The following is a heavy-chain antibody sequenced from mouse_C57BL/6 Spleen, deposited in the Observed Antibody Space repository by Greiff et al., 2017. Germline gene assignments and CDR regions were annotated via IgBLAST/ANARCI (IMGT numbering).Heavy chain of an antibody. CDR1: GYTFTSYG. J-gene: IGHJ1*03. V-gene: IGHV1-81*01. CDR3: AREGVDYYGYWYLDV. D-gene: IGHD1-1*01. CDR2: IYPRSGNT. Sequence: QVQLKQSGAELARPGASVKLSCKASGYTFTSYGISWVKQRTGQGLEWIVEIYPRSGNTYYNEKFKGKATLTADESSSTAYMELRSLTSEDSAVYFCAREGVDYYGYWYLDVWDTESTATVAS.